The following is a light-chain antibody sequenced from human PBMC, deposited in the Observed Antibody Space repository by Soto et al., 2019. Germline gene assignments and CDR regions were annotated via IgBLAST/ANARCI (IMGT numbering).Light chain of an antibody. CDR3: GSYTSSTTPYV. J-gene: IGLJ1*01. CDR2: EVS. CDR1: SSDVGGYNY. V-gene: IGLV2-14*01. Sequence: QSVLTQPASVSGSPGQSITISCTGTSSDVGGYNYVSWYQQHPGKARKLMIYEVSNRPSGVSNRFSGSKSGNTASLTISGLQAGDEADYYCGSYTSSTTPYVFGTGTKVTVL.